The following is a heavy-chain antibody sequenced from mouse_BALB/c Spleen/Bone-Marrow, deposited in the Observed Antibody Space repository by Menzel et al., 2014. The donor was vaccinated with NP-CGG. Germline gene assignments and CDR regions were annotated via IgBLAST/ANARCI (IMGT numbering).Heavy chain of an antibody. CDR2: IDPYNGGT. D-gene: IGHD1-1*01. CDR1: GYSFTDYN. CDR3: ARCPPIYGSRYPAWFAY. J-gene: IGHJ3*01. V-gene: IGHV1S135*01. Sequence: EVQLVESGPELVKPGAPVKVSCKASGYSFTDYNMYWVKQSHGKSLEWIGYIDPYNGGTSYNQKFKGKATLTVDKSSSTAFMHLNSLTSEDSAVYYCARCPPIYGSRYPAWFAYWGQGTLVTVSA.